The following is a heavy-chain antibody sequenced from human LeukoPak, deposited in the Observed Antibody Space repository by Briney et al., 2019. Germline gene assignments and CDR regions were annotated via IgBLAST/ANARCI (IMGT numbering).Heavy chain of an antibody. CDR3: AKDTKRWKTYYYASGSYYFDY. J-gene: IGHJ4*02. V-gene: IGHV3-30*02. CDR2: IRYDGSNK. CDR1: GFTFSSYG. D-gene: IGHD3-10*01. Sequence: GGSLRLSYAASGFTFSSYGMHWVRQAPGKGLEWVAFIRYDGSNKYYADSVKGRFTISRDNSKNTLYLQMNSLRAEDTAMYYCAKDTKRWKTYYYASGSYYFDYWGQGTLVTVSS.